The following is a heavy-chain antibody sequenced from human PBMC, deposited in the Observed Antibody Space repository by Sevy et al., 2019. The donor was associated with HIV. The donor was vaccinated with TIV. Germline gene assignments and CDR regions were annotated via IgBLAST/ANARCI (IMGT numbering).Heavy chain of an antibody. D-gene: IGHD2-2*01. CDR1: GYSITSGYY. J-gene: IGHJ6*02. CDR2: IYHSGTT. Sequence: SETLSLTCSVSGYSITSGYYWVWIRQPPGRGLEWIGTIYHSGTTYYNPSLKSRVTISVDTSKNQFSLKLRSVTAADTAVYYCARDDMVVGEDFYFGMDVWGQGTTVTVSS. V-gene: IGHV4-38-2*02. CDR3: ARDDMVVGEDFYFGMDV.